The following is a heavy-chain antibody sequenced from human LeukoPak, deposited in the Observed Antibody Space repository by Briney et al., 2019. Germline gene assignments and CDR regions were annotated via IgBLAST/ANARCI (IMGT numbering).Heavy chain of an antibody. J-gene: IGHJ4*02. Sequence: PGGSLRLSCAASGFTFSSYGMHWVRQAPGKGLEWVAVISYDGSNKYYADSVKGRFTISRDNSKNTLYLQMNSLRAEDTAVYYCASGYSYARTTLGGYYWGQGTLVTVSS. V-gene: IGHV3-30*03. D-gene: IGHD5-18*01. CDR1: GFTFSSYG. CDR2: ISYDGSNK. CDR3: ASGYSYARTTLGGYY.